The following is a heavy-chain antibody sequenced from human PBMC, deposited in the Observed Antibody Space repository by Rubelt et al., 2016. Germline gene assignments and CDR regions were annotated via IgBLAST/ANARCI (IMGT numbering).Heavy chain of an antibody. CDR2: IWHDGSNK. J-gene: IGHJ4*02. CDR3: AREGDIVGATTAFDY. Sequence: EWVAVIWHDGSNKYYADSVKGRFTISRDNSKNTLYLQMNSLRAEDTAVYYCAREGDIVGATTAFDYWGQGTLVTVSS. D-gene: IGHD1-26*01. V-gene: IGHV3-33*01.